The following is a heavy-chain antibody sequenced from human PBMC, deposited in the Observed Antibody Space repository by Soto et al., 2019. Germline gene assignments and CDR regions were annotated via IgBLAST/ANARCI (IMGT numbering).Heavy chain of an antibody. CDR2: ISYDGSNK. Sequence: QVQLVESGGGVVQPGRSLRLSCAASGFTFSSYAMHWVRQAPGQGLEWVAVISYDGSNKYYADSVKGRFTISRDNSKNTLYLQMNSLRAEDTAVYYCARDFYDFWSGSHGMDVWGQGTTVTVSS. CDR1: GFTFSSYA. D-gene: IGHD3-3*01. CDR3: ARDFYDFWSGSHGMDV. V-gene: IGHV3-30-3*01. J-gene: IGHJ6*02.